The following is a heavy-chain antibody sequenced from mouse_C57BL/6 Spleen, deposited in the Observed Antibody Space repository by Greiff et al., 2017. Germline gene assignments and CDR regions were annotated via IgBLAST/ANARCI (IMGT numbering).Heavy chain of an antibody. D-gene: IGHD2-4*01. Sequence: VQLQQSGAELARPGASVKLSCKASGYTFTSYGISWVKQRTGQGLEWIGEIYPRSGNTYYNEKFKGKATLTADKSSSTAYMELRSLTSEDSAVYFCARDDYPSYAMDYWGQGTSVTVAS. V-gene: IGHV1-81*01. J-gene: IGHJ4*01. CDR3: ARDDYPSYAMDY. CDR2: IYPRSGNT. CDR1: GYTFTSYG.